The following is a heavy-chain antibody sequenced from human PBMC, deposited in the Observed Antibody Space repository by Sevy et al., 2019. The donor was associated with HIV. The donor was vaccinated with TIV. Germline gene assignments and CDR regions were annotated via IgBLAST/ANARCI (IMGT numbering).Heavy chain of an antibody. V-gene: IGHV3-23*01. D-gene: IGHD2-2*01. CDR1: GFTFSNFG. J-gene: IGHJ6*02. Sequence: GGSLRLSCSASGFTFSNFGMSWVRQAPGKGLEWVSTISGSGGTTYYADPVKGRFTISRDNSKKTLYLQMNSLRAEDTALYYCAKGDTSTRYYYYGMDVWGQGTAVTVSS. CDR2: ISGSGGTT. CDR3: AKGDTSTRYYYYGMDV.